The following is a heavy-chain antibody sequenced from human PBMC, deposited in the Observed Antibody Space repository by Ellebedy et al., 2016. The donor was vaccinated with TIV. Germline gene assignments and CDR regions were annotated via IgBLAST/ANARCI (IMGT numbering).Heavy chain of an antibody. CDR1: GFTVIDNH. CDR3: ARGVLSWSYLGVAFDL. CDR2: IYCGDNT. D-gene: IGHD1-26*01. Sequence: GGSLRLXXAGSGFTVIDNHMSWVRQAPGKGLEWVSFIYCGDNTYYTDSVKGRFTISRDNSRNTLYLQMDSLRAEDTAVYYCARGVLSWSYLGVAFDLWGQGTMVTVSS. V-gene: IGHV3-66*01. J-gene: IGHJ3*01.